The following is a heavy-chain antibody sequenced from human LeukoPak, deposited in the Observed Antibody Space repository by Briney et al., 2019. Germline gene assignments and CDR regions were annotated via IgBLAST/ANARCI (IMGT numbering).Heavy chain of an antibody. J-gene: IGHJ4*02. D-gene: IGHD6-25*01. CDR3: ARVSRSWGSSADFAY. Sequence: GASVKVSCKGSGYTFIGYYMHWVRQAPGQGLEWMGRINPDSGGTNYAQNFQGRVTMTRDTSMSTAYMDLSRLRSDDSAMYYCARVSRSWGSSADFAYWGQGTLVTVSS. CDR1: GYTFIGYY. V-gene: IGHV1-2*06. CDR2: INPDSGGT.